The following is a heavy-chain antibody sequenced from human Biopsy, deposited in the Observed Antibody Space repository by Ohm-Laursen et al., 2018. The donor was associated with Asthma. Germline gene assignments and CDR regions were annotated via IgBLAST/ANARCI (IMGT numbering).Heavy chain of an antibody. CDR1: GFAVSRDY. CDR3: ARGDSSNWSHYYFDY. V-gene: IGHV3-53*01. J-gene: IGHJ4*02. D-gene: IGHD3-22*01. CDR2: IYSGGTS. Sequence: GSLRLSCTASGFAVSRDYTFWVRQAPGKGLEWVSVIYSGGTSHTADSVRGRFTISRDYSKNTLYLQMHSLRPEDTAVYYCARGDSSNWSHYYFDYWGQGTLVTVSS.